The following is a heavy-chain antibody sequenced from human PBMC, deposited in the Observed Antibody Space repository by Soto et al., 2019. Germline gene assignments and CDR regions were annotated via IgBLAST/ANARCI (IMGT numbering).Heavy chain of an antibody. D-gene: IGHD2-15*01. CDR1: GFTFSSYA. Sequence: GGSLRLSCAASGFTFSSYAMHWVRQAPGKGLEWVAVISYDGSNKYYADSVKGRFTISRDNSKNTLYLQMNSLRAEDTAVYYCARTISKVVPGGFHDSGQGTMVT. CDR3: ARTISKVVPGGFHD. CDR2: ISYDGSNK. J-gene: IGHJ4*02. V-gene: IGHV3-30-3*01.